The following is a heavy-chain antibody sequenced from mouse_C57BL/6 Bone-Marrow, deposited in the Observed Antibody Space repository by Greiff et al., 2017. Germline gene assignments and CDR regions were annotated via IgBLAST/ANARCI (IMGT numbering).Heavy chain of an antibody. CDR3: ARSGPLGRSFDY. D-gene: IGHD4-1*01. CDR1: GYTFTSYW. V-gene: IGHV1-55*01. CDR2: IYPTSGRT. Sequence: VQLQQPGAELVKPGASVKMSCKASGYTFTSYWITWVKQRPGQGLEWIGDIYPTSGRTNYNEKFKSKAILTVDTSSNTAYMQLSSLTSEDSAVFFWARSGPLGRSFDYWGQGNTLTVSS. J-gene: IGHJ2*01.